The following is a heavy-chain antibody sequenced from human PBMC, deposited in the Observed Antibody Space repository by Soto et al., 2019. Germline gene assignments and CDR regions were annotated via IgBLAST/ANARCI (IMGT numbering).Heavy chain of an antibody. CDR2: IDSDGRST. Sequence: EVQLVESGGGLVQPGGSLTLSCAVSGFTLRSYWMHWVRQAPGKGLEWVARIDSDGRSTNYADSVKGRFTISRDNAKNTVFLHMNSLRAEALAVYSCARGVVVYQQLVGGSDRFAPWGQGTLVTVSS. CDR3: ARGVVVYQQLVGGSDRFAP. J-gene: IGHJ5*02. D-gene: IGHD6-13*01. V-gene: IGHV3-74*01. CDR1: GFTLRSYW.